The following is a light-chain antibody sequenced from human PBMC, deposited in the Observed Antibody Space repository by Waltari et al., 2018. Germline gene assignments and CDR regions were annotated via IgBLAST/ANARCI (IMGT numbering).Light chain of an antibody. CDR3: QHYVRLPVT. J-gene: IGKJ1*01. V-gene: IGKV3-20*01. CDR1: QSVSRS. CDR2: GAS. Sequence: EIVLTQSPGTLSLSPGERATLSCRASQSVSRSLAWYQQKYGQAPRLLIYGASSRATGVPDRFSGSGAGTDFSLTISRLEPEDFAVYYCQHYVRLPVTFGQGTKVEIK.